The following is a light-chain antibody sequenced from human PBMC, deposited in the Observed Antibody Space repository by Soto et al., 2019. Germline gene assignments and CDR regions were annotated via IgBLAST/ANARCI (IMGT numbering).Light chain of an antibody. CDR2: AAT. CDR3: QQGKSFPLT. V-gene: IGKV1-39*01. CDR1: QSISSY. J-gene: IGKJ4*01. Sequence: DIQMTQSPCSLSASVGDRVTITCRASQSISSYLNWYQQKPGKAPNLLIYAATSLQSGVPSRFSGSGSGTDFTLTISSLQPEDFATYYCQQGKSFPLTFGGGTKVDIK.